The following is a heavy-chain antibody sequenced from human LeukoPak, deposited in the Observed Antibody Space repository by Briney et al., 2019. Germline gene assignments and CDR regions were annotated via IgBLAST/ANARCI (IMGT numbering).Heavy chain of an antibody. V-gene: IGHV4-34*01. J-gene: IGHJ6*02. Sequence: SETLSLTCAVYGGSFSGYYWSWIRQPPGKGLEWIGEINHSGSTNYNPSLKSRVTISVDTSKNQFSLKLSSVTAADTAVYYCARAPSPDIAVVGMDAWGQGTTVTVSS. CDR1: GGSFSGYY. CDR3: ARAPSPDIAVVGMDA. CDR2: INHSGST. D-gene: IGHD2-15*01.